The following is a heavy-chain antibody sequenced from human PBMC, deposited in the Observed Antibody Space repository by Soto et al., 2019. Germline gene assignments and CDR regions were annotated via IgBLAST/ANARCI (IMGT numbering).Heavy chain of an antibody. J-gene: IGHJ4*02. CDR2: TYYRSKWNS. V-gene: IGHV6-1*01. CDR1: GDSVSSNSAA. CDR3: ARDEGGP. Sequence: PSQILSLTCAISGDSVSSNSAAWSWIRQSPSRGLEWLGRTYYRSKWNSNYAVSVKGRVTINPDTSKNQFSLQLNSVTPEDTAVYYCARDEGGPWGQGTLVTVSS.